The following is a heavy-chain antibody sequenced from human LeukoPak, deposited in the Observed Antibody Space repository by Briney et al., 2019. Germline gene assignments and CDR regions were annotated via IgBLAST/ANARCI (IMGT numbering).Heavy chain of an antibody. D-gene: IGHD3-22*01. V-gene: IGHV3-21*01. J-gene: IGHJ4*02. CDR1: GFTFSSYW. CDR2: ISSSSSYI. Sequence: KPGGSLRLSCAASGFTFSSYWMSWVRQAPGKGLEWVSSISSSSSYIYYADSVKGRFTISRDNAKNSLYLQMNSLIAEDTAVYYCARDSLSTYYYDSSGYPQTDYWGQGTLVTVSS. CDR3: ARDSLSTYYYDSSGYPQTDY.